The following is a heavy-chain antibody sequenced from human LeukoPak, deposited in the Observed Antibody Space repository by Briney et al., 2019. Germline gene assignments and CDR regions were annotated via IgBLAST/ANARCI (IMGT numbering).Heavy chain of an antibody. CDR2: ISAYNGNT. CDR3: ARVSITIFGVVISPFDY. CDR1: GYTFTSYG. V-gene: IGHV1-18*01. J-gene: IGHJ4*02. Sequence: ASVKVSCKASGYTFTSYGISWVRQAPGQGLEWMGWISAYNGNTNYAQKLQGRVTMTTDTSTSTAYMELRSLRSDDPAVYYCARVSITIFGVVISPFDYWGQGTLVTVSS. D-gene: IGHD3-3*01.